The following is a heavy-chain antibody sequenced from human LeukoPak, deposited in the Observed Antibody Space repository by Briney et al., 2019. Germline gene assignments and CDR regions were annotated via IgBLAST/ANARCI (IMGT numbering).Heavy chain of an antibody. V-gene: IGHV3-7*01. D-gene: IGHD4-17*01. J-gene: IGHJ6*03. Sequence: GGSLRLSCAATGFTFSSYWMSWVRQAPGKGLEWVANIQQDGSERHYVDSVKGRFTISRDNAKNSLYLQMNSLRAEDTAVYYCARVYGDYTGYMDVWGKGTTVTVSS. CDR3: ARVYGDYTGYMDV. CDR2: IQQDGSER. CDR1: GFTFSSYW.